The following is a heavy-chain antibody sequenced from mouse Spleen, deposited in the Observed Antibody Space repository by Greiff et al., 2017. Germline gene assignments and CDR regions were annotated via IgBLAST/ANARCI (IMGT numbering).Heavy chain of an antibody. J-gene: IGHJ2*01. V-gene: IGHV5-6-4*01. Sequence: EVKLVESGGGLVKRGGSLKLSCAASGFTFSSYYMSWVRQTPEKRLEWVATISNSGGSTYYPDSVKDRFTISRDNAKNTLYLQMSSLNSEDTAVYYCARDEDYYDGSPSYYFDYWGQGTTLTVSS. CDR1: GFTFSSYY. CDR3: ARDEDYYDGSPSYYFDY. CDR2: ISNSGGST. D-gene: IGHD1-1*01.